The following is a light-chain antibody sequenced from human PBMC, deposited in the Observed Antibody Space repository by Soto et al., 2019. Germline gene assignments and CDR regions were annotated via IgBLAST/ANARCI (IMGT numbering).Light chain of an antibody. CDR1: QGISDY. Sequence: DIQLTQSPSFLSASVGDRVTISCRASQGISDYLAWYQQKPGKAPKLLIYGASTLQSGVPSRFSVSATGTEFTLSIRSLQPKDLATYVCQQFNAYPLTFGGGAKLEIK. CDR2: GAS. CDR3: QQFNAYPLT. J-gene: IGKJ4*01. V-gene: IGKV1-9*01.